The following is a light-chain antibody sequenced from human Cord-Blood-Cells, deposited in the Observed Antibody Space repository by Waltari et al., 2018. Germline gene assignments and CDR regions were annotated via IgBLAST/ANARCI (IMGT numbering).Light chain of an antibody. CDR1: NHGCWSYHL. CDR3: CSYAGSSTLV. Sequence: SALTQPASVSGSPGQSVTISCTGTNHGCWSYHLVPWYQQHPGKAPKLMIYEGSKRPSGVSNRFSGSKSGNTASLTISGLQAEDEADYYCCSYAGSSTLVFGGGTKLTVL. CDR2: EGS. V-gene: IGLV2-23*01. J-gene: IGLJ2*01.